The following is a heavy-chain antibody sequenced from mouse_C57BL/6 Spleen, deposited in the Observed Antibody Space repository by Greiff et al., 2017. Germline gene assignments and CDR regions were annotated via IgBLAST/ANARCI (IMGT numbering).Heavy chain of an antibody. V-gene: IGHV5-4*01. CDR3: ARAAGSYYFDY. J-gene: IGHJ2*01. CDR2: ISDGGSYT. Sequence: EVQLVESGGGLVKPGGSLKLSCAASGFTFSSYAMSWVRQTPEKRLEWVATISDGGSYTYYPDNVKGRFTISRDNAKNNLYLQMSHLKSEDPAMYYCARAAGSYYFDYWGQGTTLTVSS. D-gene: IGHD1-2*01. CDR1: GFTFSSYA.